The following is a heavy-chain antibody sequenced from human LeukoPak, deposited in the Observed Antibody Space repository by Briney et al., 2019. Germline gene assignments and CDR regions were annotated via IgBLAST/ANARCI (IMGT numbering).Heavy chain of an antibody. CDR3: ASRYCSSTTTGYFN. D-gene: IGHD2-2*01. CDR1: GFPFSSYW. J-gene: IGHJ4*02. CDR2: INGDGSST. V-gene: IGHV3-74*01. Sequence: GGSLRLSCAASGFPFSSYWMHWVRQATGKGLVCVSRINGDGSSTTYADSVKGRFTISRDNAKNTLYLQMNSLRAEDTAVYYCASRYCSSTTTGYFNWGQGTLVTVAS.